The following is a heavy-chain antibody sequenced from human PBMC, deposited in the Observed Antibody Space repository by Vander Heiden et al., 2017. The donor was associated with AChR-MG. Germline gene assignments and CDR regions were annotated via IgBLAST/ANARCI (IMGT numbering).Heavy chain of an antibody. D-gene: IGHD6-13*01. CDR2: MNPNSGNT. CDR1: GYTSTSYH. J-gene: IGHJ5*02. V-gene: IGHV1-8*01. CDR3: ARGIKRGIAAAGSWFDP. Sequence: QVQLVQSGAEVKKPGASVKISCKASGYTSTSYHINWVRQATGQGLEWMGWMNPNSGNTGYAQKFQGRVTMTRNTSISTAYMELSSLRSDDTAVYYCARGIKRGIAAAGSWFDPWGQGTLVTVSS.